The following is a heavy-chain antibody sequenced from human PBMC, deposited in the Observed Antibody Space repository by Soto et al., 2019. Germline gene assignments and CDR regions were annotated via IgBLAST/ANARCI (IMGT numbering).Heavy chain of an antibody. V-gene: IGHV1-69*01. J-gene: IGHJ6*02. CDR3: VRVRVGSIPLNYDMDV. CDR1: GDTLSRHG. CDR2: IIPIFHIT. Sequence: QEQLVQSGAEVQKPASSVKVSCKTSGDTLSRHGISWVRQAPGQGLEWMGGIIPIFHITNYVQKFQGRLMITAEESTRSAYKELSRLGSDDPSVYCCVRVRVGSIPLNYDMDVWGQGTMVNVS. D-gene: IGHD3-10*01.